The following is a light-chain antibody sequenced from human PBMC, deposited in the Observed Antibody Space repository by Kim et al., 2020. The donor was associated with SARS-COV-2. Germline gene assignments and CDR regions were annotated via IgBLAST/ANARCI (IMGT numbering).Light chain of an antibody. CDR3: QVWDSSTYV. V-gene: IGLV3-9*01. J-gene: IGLJ1*01. Sequence: VALGQTARIPCGGSNIETKNVHWYQQKSGQAPVLVIYRDANRPSGIPERVSGSNSGNTATLTISRAQAGDEADYFCQVWDSSTYVFGSGTKVTVL. CDR1: NIETKN. CDR2: RDA.